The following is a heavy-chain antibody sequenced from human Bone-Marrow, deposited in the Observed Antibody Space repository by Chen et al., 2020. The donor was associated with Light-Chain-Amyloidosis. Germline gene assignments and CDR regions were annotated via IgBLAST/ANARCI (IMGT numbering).Heavy chain of an antibody. Sequence: QVQLQQGGAGLLKPSETLSLTCAVYGGSFSGYYCRWFRQPPGKGLEWIGEIDHSGSTNYNPSLKSRVTISVDTSKNQFSLKLSSVTAADTAVYYCARGTHYDFWSGYYYYYMDVWGKGTTVTVSS. CDR1: GGSFSGYY. D-gene: IGHD3-3*01. CDR3: ARGTHYDFWSGYYYYYMDV. CDR2: IDHSGST. V-gene: IGHV4-34*01. J-gene: IGHJ6*03.